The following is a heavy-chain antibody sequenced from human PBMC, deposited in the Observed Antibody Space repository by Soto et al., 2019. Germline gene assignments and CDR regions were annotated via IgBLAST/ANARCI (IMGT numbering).Heavy chain of an antibody. Sequence: GGSLRLSCAASGFTFSSYGMHWVRQAPGKGLEWVAVIWYDGSNKYYADSVKGRFTISRDNSKNTLYLQMNSLRAEDTAVYFCARTPSIAARHYFDYWGQGTLVTVSS. V-gene: IGHV3-33*01. D-gene: IGHD6-6*01. CDR2: IWYDGSNK. CDR1: GFTFSSYG. J-gene: IGHJ4*02. CDR3: ARTPSIAARHYFDY.